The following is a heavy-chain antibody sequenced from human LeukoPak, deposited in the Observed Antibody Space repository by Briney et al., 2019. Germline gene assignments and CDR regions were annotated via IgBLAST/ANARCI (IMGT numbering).Heavy chain of an antibody. J-gene: IGHJ6*02. CDR3: ARDRYNWNGFDYYYGMDV. CDR2: IKQDGSEK. CDR1: GFTFSSYW. V-gene: IGHV3-7*01. D-gene: IGHD1-20*01. Sequence: GGSLRLSCAASGFTFSSYWMSWVRQAPGKGLEWVANIKQDGSEKYYVDSVKGRFTISRDNAKNSLYPQMNSLRAEDTAVYYCARDRYNWNGFDYYYGMDVWGQGTTVTVSS.